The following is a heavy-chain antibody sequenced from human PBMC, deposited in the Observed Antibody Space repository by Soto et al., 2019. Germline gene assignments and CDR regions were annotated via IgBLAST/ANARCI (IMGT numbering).Heavy chain of an antibody. CDR2: IMPIFRTP. V-gene: IGHV1-69*12. J-gene: IGHJ6*02. D-gene: IGHD1-1*01. Sequence: QVHLEQSGAEVKKAGSSVKVSCKASGGTFSNSAISWVRQAPGQGLEWMGGIMPIFRTPDYAQKFQGRVTITADESTSTAYMELSGLRSDDTAMYYCARDKGRLQLGGNYYYILDVWGQGTTVTVSS. CDR1: GGTFSNSA. CDR3: ARDKGRLQLGGNYYYILDV.